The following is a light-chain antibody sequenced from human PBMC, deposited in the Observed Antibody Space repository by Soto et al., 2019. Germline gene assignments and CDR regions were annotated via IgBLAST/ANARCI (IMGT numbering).Light chain of an antibody. CDR3: LQYGSSHT. J-gene: IGKJ2*01. CDR1: QSVSSSY. V-gene: IGKV3-20*01. CDR2: GAS. Sequence: EIVLTQSPGTLSLSPGERATLSCRASQSVSSSYLAWYQQEPGQAPRLLIYGASSRATGIPDRFSGSGSGTDFTLTISRLEPEDFAVYYCLQYGSSHTFGQGTRLEIK.